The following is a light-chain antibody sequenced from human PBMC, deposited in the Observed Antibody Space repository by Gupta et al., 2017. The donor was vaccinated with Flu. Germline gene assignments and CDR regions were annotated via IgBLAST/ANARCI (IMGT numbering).Light chain of an antibody. CDR3: AAWDDSLSGLWL. CDR2: NDH. J-gene: IGLJ3*02. Sequence: SNIVSYVIRWYQPLPGTAPTLLIYNDHQRPSGVPDRFSFSNSVTSASLAIRGPQSEDEAHYYCAAWDDSLSGLWLFGGGTQLTVL. V-gene: IGLV1-44*01. CDR1: SNIVSYV.